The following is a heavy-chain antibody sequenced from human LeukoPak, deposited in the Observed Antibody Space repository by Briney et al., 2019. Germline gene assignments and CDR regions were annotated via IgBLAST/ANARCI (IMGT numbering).Heavy chain of an antibody. CDR3: AKLAKYFYGSETYYFFEH. J-gene: IGHJ4*02. CDR2: IKPDGGEK. D-gene: IGHD3-10*01. Sequence: GGSLRLSCAAPPFTFSSYGMHWVRQAPGKGLEWVANIKPDGGEKYYVDSVKGRFTISRDNAKNSLYLQMNSLRVEDTAVYYCAKLAKYFYGSETYYFFEHWGQGTPVTASS. CDR1: PFTFSSYG. V-gene: IGHV3-7*01.